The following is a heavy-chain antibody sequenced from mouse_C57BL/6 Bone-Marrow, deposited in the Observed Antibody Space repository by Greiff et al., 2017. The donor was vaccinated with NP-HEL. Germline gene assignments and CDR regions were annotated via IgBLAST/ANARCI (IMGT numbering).Heavy chain of an antibody. CDR2: INPGSGGT. Sequence: VMLVESGAELVRPGTSVKVSCKASGYAFTNYLIEWVKQRPGQGLEWIGVINPGSGGTNYNEKFKGKATLTADKSSSTAYMQLSSLTSEDSAVYFCARGGVSDYWGQGTTLTVSS. J-gene: IGHJ2*01. CDR1: GYAFTNYL. V-gene: IGHV1-54*01. CDR3: ARGGVSDY. D-gene: IGHD6-2*01.